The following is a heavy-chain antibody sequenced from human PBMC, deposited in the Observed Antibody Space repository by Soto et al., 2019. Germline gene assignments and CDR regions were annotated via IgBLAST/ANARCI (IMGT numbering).Heavy chain of an antibody. D-gene: IGHD6-19*01. CDR3: AKDPTAGYSSVLSPLAPLYFDS. CDR2: IKQDGSEK. CDR1: GFSFGSYL. J-gene: IGHJ4*02. Sequence: GGSLRLSCAASGFSFGSYLMSWVRQAPGKGLEWVANIKQDGSEKYYVDSVKGRFTISRDNPKNTLYLQMNSLRAEDTAVYYCAKDPTAGYSSVLSPLAPLYFDSWGQGPLLTVFS. V-gene: IGHV3-7*03.